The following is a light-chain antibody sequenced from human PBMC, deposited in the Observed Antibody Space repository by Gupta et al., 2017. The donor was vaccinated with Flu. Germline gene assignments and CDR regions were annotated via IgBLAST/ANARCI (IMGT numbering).Light chain of an antibody. V-gene: IGLV2-14*01. CDR1: SSEVGGYDY. Sequence: MSITCTGTSSEVGGYDYVVWHQPHPAKSPKLMIYEGSNRAAGVSSCFSGSKAGNTASLTISAPQEEDEADYYGCADTSSSTLVFGGGTKLTVL. J-gene: IGLJ3*02. CDR2: EGS. CDR3: CADTSSSTLV.